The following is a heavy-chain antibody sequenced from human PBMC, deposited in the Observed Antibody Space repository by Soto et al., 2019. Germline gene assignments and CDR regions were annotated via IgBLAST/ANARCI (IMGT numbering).Heavy chain of an antibody. CDR2: IKSKTDGGTT. Sequence: GSLRLSCAASGFTFSNAWMSWVRQAPGKGLEWVGRIKSKTDGGTTDYAAPVKGRFTISRDDSKNTLYLQMNSLKTEDTAVYYCTTEESYDYIWGSYRRDYWGQGTLVTVSS. CDR3: TTEESYDYIWGSYRRDY. V-gene: IGHV3-15*01. CDR1: GFTFSNAW. J-gene: IGHJ4*02. D-gene: IGHD3-16*02.